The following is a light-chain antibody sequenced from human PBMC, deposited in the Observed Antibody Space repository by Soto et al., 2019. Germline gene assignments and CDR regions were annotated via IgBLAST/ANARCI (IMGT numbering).Light chain of an antibody. J-gene: IGKJ1*01. Sequence: EILLTQYPGTLSLSPGERATLSWGGSKSIRTTYLACYQQTPPQAPSLLIYNASNRTTGIPDSFSGSGSATDFTLTINRLETQDFAVDFYQRYSSSQGWTFGQGTKVDIK. CDR1: KSIRTTY. CDR3: QRYSSSQGWT. CDR2: NAS. V-gene: IGKV3-20*01.